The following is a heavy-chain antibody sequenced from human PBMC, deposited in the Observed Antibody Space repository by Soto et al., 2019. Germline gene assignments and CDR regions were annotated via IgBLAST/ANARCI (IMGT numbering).Heavy chain of an antibody. CDR2: IIPIFGTA. V-gene: IGHV1-69*13. J-gene: IGHJ6*02. CDR3: ARGDWNVEAGPYYFGMDV. Sequence: SVKVSCKASGGTFSSYAISWVRQAPGQGLEWMGGIIPIFGTANYAQKFQGRVTITADESTSTAYMELSSLRSEDTAVYYCARGDWNVEAGPYYFGMDVWGQGTTVTVSS. D-gene: IGHD1-1*01. CDR1: GGTFSSYA.